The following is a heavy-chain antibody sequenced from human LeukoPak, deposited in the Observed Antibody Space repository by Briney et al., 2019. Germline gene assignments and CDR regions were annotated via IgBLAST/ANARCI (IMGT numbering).Heavy chain of an antibody. J-gene: IGHJ6*03. CDR2: IIPISGTA. Sequence: SVKVSCKASGGTFSCHAIAWVRQAPGQGPEWMGGIIPISGTANYAQKFQGRVTITTDESTSTAYLELSSLASDDTAVYYCARGLQYQLLKALGHYYMDVWGEGTTVTVSS. V-gene: IGHV1-69*05. CDR1: GGTFSCHA. D-gene: IGHD2-2*01. CDR3: ARGLQYQLLKALGHYYMDV.